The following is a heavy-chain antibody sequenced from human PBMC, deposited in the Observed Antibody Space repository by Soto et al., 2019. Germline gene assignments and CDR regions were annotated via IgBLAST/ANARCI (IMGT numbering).Heavy chain of an antibody. CDR1: GFTFGSFT. J-gene: IGHJ4*02. CDR2: ISSSRAYI. V-gene: IGHV3-21*06. D-gene: IGHD3-16*01. Sequence: EVHLVEAGGGLVKPGESLTLSCAASGFTFGSFTLNWVRQAPGKGLEWVSSISSSRAYIYYAESVKGRFTIYRDNARSTLYRQMNSLSLDDTAVYFCARDGLTFGGDWGQGTLVACSS. CDR3: ARDGLTFGGD.